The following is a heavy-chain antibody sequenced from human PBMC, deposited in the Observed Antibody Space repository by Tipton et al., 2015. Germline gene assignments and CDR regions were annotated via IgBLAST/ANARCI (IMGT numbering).Heavy chain of an antibody. CDR3: VRWWREVHWVDP. CDR2: IYPGDSDT. J-gene: IGHJ5*02. CDR1: GYSFSSYW. D-gene: IGHD2-15*01. V-gene: IGHV5-51*01. Sequence: QLVQSGAEVKKPGESLKISCKGSGYSFSSYWIAWVRQMPGKGLEWMGMIYPGDSDTRYSPSFQGQVTISVDKSISTAYLQWRSLRASDTAMYYCVRWWREVHWVDPWGQGALVTVSS.